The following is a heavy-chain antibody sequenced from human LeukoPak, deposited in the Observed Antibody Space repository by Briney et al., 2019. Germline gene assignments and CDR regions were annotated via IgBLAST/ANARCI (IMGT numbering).Heavy chain of an antibody. V-gene: IGHV4-38-2*01. CDR1: GYSISSGYY. CDR2: IYHSGST. CDR3: ARGVSSSWYYYYYGMDV. D-gene: IGHD6-13*01. Sequence: SETLSLTCAVSGYSISSGYYWGWIRQPPGKGLEWIGSIYHSGSTYYNPSLKSRVTISVDTSKNQFSLKLSSVTAADTAVYYCARGVSSSWYYYYYGMDVWGKGTTVTASS. J-gene: IGHJ6*04.